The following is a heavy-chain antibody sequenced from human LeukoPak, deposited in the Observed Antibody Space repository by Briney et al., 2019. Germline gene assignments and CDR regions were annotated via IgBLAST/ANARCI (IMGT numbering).Heavy chain of an antibody. J-gene: IGHJ6*03. CDR3: ARGSDYGDYFYMDF. D-gene: IGHD4-17*01. CDR2: MNPKSGAT. Sequence: ASVKVSCKASGYTFTSYYMHWVRQAPGQGLEWMGWMNPKSGATDYARKFQGRVTMTRDTSISTAYMELTRLRSDDTAVYFCARGSDYGDYFYMDFWGKGTTVTVSS. V-gene: IGHV1-2*02. CDR1: GYTFTSYY.